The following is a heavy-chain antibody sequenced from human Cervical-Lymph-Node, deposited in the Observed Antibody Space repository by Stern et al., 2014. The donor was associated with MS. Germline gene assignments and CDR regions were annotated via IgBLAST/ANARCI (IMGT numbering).Heavy chain of an antibody. Sequence: VQLVVSGGVVVQPGGSLRLSCAASGFTFDDYTMHWVRQAPGKGLEWVSLISWDGGSTYYEDSVKGRFTISRDNSKNSLDLQMNSLRTEDTALYYCAKPITMIVVAESSYFDYWGQGTLVTVSS. CDR1: GFTFDDYT. D-gene: IGHD3-22*01. CDR2: ISWDGGST. J-gene: IGHJ4*02. V-gene: IGHV3-43*01. CDR3: AKPITMIVVAESSYFDY.